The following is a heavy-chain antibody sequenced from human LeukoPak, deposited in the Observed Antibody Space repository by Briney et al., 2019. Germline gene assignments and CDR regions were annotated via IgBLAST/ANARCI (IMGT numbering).Heavy chain of an antibody. CDR1: GGSINNYY. D-gene: IGHD6-19*01. CDR3: AREYSCGLSWFDP. J-gene: IGHJ5*02. V-gene: IGHV4-59*01. CDR2: IYYNGNT. Sequence: SETLSLTCTLSGGSINNYYWSWIRQPPGKGLEWIGYIYYNGNTNYNPSLKSRVTISVDTSKNQFSLKLSSVTAADTAVYFCAREYSCGLSWFDPWGQGTLVTVSS.